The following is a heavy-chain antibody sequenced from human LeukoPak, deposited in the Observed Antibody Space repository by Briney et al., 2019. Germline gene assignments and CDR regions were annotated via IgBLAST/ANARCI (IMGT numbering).Heavy chain of an antibody. D-gene: IGHD3-10*01. V-gene: IGHV3-7*03. CDR2: IKQDGSEK. CDR3: ARDLMVRGVDLDY. CDR1: GWTFSSYW. J-gene: IGHJ4*02. Sequence: PGGSLRLSCAASGWTFSSYWMSWVRQAPGKGLEWVANIKQDGSEKYYVDSVKGRFTISRDNAKNSLYLQMNSLRAEDTAVYYCARDLMVRGVDLDYWGQGTLVTVSS.